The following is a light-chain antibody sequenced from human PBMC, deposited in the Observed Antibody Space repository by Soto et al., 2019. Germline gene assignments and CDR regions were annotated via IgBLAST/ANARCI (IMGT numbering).Light chain of an antibody. J-gene: IGLJ3*02. CDR3: VLYMGSGVWV. CDR1: SGSVSSNNY. Sequence: QTVVTQEPSFSVSPGGTVTLTCALSSGSVSSNNYPSWYQQTPGQAPRTLIYSTNTRSSGVPDRFSGPILGNKAALTITGAQADDDSDYFCVLYMGSGVWVFGGGTKLTVL. CDR2: STN. V-gene: IGLV8-61*01.